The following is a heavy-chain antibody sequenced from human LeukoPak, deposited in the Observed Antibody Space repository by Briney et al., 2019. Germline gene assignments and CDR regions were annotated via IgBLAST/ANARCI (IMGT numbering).Heavy chain of an antibody. CDR3: ARDSSGPAHVWGSYRDLDY. CDR1: GFTFSSYS. J-gene: IGHJ4*02. V-gene: IGHV3-21*01. CDR2: ISSSSSYI. D-gene: IGHD3-16*02. Sequence: GGSLRLSCAASGFTFSSYSMNWVRQAPGKGLEWVSSISSSSSYIYYADSVKGRFTISRDNAKNSLYLQMNSLRAEDTAVYNCARDSSGPAHVWGSYRDLDYWGQGPLVTVSS.